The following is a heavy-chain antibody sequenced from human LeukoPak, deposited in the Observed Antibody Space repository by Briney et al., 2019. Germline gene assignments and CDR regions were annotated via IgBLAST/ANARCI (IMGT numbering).Heavy chain of an antibody. V-gene: IGHV1-69*02. D-gene: IGHD3-10*01. Sequence: GSSVKVSCKASGGTFSSHTISWLRQAPGQGLEWMGRIIPILGIANYAQKFQGRVTITADKSTSTAYMELSSLRSEDTAVYYCARVGAYYGVQIGVIDYWGQGTLVTVSS. CDR3: ARVGAYYGVQIGVIDY. J-gene: IGHJ4*02. CDR2: IIPILGIA. CDR1: GGTFSSHT.